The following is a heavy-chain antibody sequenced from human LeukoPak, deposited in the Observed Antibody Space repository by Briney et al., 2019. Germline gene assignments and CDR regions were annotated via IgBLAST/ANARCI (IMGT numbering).Heavy chain of an antibody. CDR2: IIPIFGTA. D-gene: IGHD3-9*01. Sequence: SVKVSCKASGGTFSSYAISWVRQAPGQGLEWMGGIIPIFGTANYAQKFQGRVTIAADESTSTAYMELSSLRSEDTAVYYCARASGQAYYDILTGYAHWGQGTLVTVSS. CDR3: ARASGQAYYDILTGYAH. CDR1: GGTFSSYA. V-gene: IGHV1-69*01. J-gene: IGHJ4*02.